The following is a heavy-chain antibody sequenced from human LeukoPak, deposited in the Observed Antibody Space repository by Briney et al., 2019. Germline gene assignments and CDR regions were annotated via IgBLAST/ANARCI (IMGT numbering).Heavy chain of an antibody. CDR1: GFTFSSYD. CDR2: IGTAGDT. CDR3: ARVKSGSGWYDY. D-gene: IGHD6-19*01. Sequence: GGSLRLSCAASGFTFSSYDMHWVRQATGKGLEWVSAIGTAGDTYYPGSVKGRFTISRENAKNSLYLQMNSLRAGDTAVYYCARVKSGSGWYDYWGQGTLVTVSS. V-gene: IGHV3-13*01. J-gene: IGHJ4*02.